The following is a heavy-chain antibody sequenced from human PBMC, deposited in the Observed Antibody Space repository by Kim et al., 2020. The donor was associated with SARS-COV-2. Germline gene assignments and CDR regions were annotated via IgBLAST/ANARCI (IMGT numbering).Heavy chain of an antibody. V-gene: IGHV4-31*03. J-gene: IGHJ5*02. CDR1: GGSISSGGYY. CDR3: ARGQDCSSTSCYLADTAMVPYGNWFDP. Sequence: SETLSLTCTVSGGSISSGGYYWSWIRQHPGKGLEWIGYIYYSGSTYYNPSLKSRVTISVDTSKNQFSLKLSSVTAADTAVYYCARGQDCSSTSCYLADTAMVPYGNWFDPWGQGTLVTVSS. CDR2: IYYSGST. D-gene: IGHD2-2*01.